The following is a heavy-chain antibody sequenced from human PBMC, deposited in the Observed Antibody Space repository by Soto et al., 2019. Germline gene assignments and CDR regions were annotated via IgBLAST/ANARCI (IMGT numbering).Heavy chain of an antibody. J-gene: IGHJ6*02. V-gene: IGHV1-2*04. CDR2: INPNSGGT. D-gene: IGHD3-10*01. CDR3: ARGWRDTMVRGVISYGMDV. Sequence: ASVKVSCKASGYTFTGYYMHWVRQAPGQGLEWMGWINPNSGGTNYAQKFQGWVTRTRDTSISTAYMELSRLRSDDTAVYYCARGWRDTMVRGVISYGMDVWGQGTTVTVSS. CDR1: GYTFTGYY.